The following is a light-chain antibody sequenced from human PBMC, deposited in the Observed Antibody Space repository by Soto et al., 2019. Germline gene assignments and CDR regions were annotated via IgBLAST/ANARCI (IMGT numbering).Light chain of an antibody. CDR2: GAS. V-gene: IGKV3-15*01. J-gene: IGKJ3*01. Sequence: EIVMTQSPATLSVSPGERATLACRASQRVRSNLAWYQQKPGQAPRLLIYGASTRATGIPARFSGSGSGTEFTLCIISVKAEDVAVYYCQQKNTWSSVTFGPETKVDIK. CDR1: QRVRSN. CDR3: QQKNTWSSVT.